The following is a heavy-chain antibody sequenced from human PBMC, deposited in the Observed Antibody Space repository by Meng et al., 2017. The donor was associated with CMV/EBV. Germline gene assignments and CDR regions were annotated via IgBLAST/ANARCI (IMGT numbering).Heavy chain of an antibody. CDR1: GFTFSSYS. V-gene: IGHV3-21*01. J-gene: IGHJ5*02. D-gene: IGHD3-22*01. Sequence: GESLKISCAASGFTFSSYSMNWVRQAPGKGLEWVSSISSSSSYIYYADSVKGRFTISRDNAKNSLYLQMNSLRAEDTAVYYCARGQGRIVVNWFDPWGQGTPVTVSS. CDR2: ISSSSSYI. CDR3: ARGQGRIVVNWFDP.